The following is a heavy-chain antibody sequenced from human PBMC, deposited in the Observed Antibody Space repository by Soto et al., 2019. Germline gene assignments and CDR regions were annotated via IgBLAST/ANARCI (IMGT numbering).Heavy chain of an antibody. V-gene: IGHV4-4*07. CDR3: ARVATDNYDRSGYSGMDD. CDR2: TYTSGST. J-gene: IGHJ4*02. D-gene: IGHD3-22*01. Sequence: KASETLSLTCTVSGGSISSYYWSWIRQPAGKGLEWIGRTYTSGSTNYNPSLKSRVIMSVDTSKNQFSLKLSSATAADTAVYYCARVATDNYDRSGYSGMDDWGQGTLVTVSS. CDR1: GGSISSYY.